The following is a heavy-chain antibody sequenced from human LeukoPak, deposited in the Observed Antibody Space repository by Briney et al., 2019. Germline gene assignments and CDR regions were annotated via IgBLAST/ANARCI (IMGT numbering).Heavy chain of an antibody. V-gene: IGHV3-23*01. CDR3: ARSLTMVRAYDY. CDR1: GFTFSSYG. CDR2: ISGSGGST. Sequence: SGGSLRLSCAASGFTFSSYGMSWVRQAPGKGLEWVSAISGSGGSTYYADSVKGRFTISRDNSKNTVYLQMNSLRTEDTAVYYCARSLTMVRAYDYWGQGTLVTVSS. J-gene: IGHJ4*02. D-gene: IGHD3-10*01.